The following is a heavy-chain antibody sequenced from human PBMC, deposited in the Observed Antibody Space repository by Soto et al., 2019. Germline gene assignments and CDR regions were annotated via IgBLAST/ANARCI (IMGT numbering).Heavy chain of an antibody. CDR3: ASVRGGYYDSSGYHFDY. CDR2: IYYSGST. Sequence: SETLSLTCTVSGGSISSSSYYWGWIRQPPGKGLEWIGSIYYSGSTYYNPSLKSRVTISVDTSKNQFSLKLSSVTAADTAVYYCASVRGGYYDSSGYHFDYWGQGTLVTVSS. J-gene: IGHJ4*02. V-gene: IGHV4-39*01. D-gene: IGHD3-22*01. CDR1: GGSISSSSYY.